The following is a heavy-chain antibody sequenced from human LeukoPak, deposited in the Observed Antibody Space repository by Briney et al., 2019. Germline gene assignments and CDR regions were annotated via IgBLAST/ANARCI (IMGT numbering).Heavy chain of an antibody. CDR1: GYTFTNHF. CDR3: ARDRVVVPAAFDY. CDR2: INPNSGGT. V-gene: IGHV1-2*02. J-gene: IGHJ4*02. Sequence: GASVKVSCTASGYTFTNHFLHWVRQAPGQGLEWMGWINPNSGGTNYAQKFQGRVTMTRDTSISTAYMELSRLRSDDTAVYYCARDRVVVPAAFDYWGQGTLVTVSS. D-gene: IGHD2-2*01.